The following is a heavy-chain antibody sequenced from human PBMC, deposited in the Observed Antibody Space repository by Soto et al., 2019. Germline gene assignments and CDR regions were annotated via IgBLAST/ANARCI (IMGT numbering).Heavy chain of an antibody. CDR2: INSDGSST. CDR1: GFTFSSYW. CDR3: ASCMSNYYDSSESFFGHDAFDI. D-gene: IGHD3-22*01. J-gene: IGHJ3*02. Sequence: EVQLVESGGGLVQPGGSLRLSCAASGFTFSSYWMHWVRQAPGKGLVWVSRINSDGSSTSYADSVKGRFTISRDNAKNTLYLQMNSLRAEDTAVYYCASCMSNYYDSSESFFGHDAFDIWGQGTMVTVSS. V-gene: IGHV3-74*01.